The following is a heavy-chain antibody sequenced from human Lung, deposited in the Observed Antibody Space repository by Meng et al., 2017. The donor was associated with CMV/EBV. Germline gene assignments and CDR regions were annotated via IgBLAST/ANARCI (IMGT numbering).Heavy chain of an antibody. D-gene: IGHD6-19*01. Sequence: VQLVQSGAEVKRPGASVKISCQASGYSFSGFYLNWARQAPGHGLEWLERVNPISDDTHLAQKFEGRITVTRGATINTAFIELTRLRPDDTAVYYCAKSSDNGWSSWGPGTLVTVSS. CDR3: AKSSDNGWSS. J-gene: IGHJ4*01. V-gene: IGHV1-2*06. CDR2: VNPISDDT. CDR1: GYSFSGFY.